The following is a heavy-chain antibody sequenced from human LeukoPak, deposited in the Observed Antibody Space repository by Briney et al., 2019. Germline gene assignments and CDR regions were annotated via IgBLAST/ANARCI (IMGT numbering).Heavy chain of an antibody. D-gene: IGHD2-15*01. CDR1: GFTFSSYA. CDR3: ATNMKKGSDV. J-gene: IGHJ3*01. Sequence: GRSLRLSCAASGFTFSSYAMHWVRQAPGKGLEWVAVISYDGSNKYYADSVKGRFTISRDNSKNALYLQINSLRAEDTAVYYCATNMKKGSDVWGQGTMVTVSS. V-gene: IGHV3-30-3*01. CDR2: ISYDGSNK.